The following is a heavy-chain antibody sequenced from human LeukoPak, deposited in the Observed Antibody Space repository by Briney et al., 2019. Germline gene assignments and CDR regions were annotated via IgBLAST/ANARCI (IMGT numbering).Heavy chain of an antibody. V-gene: IGHV4-34*01. CDR2: INHSGST. J-gene: IGHJ6*03. Sequence: SETLSLTCAVYGGSFSGYYWSWIRQPPGKGLEWIGEINHSGSTNYNPSLKSRVTISVDTSKNQFSLKLSSVTAADTAVYYCARTKPPYSSSRQSLYTSGRLGYYYYYYMDVWGKGTTVTVSS. CDR1: GGSFSGYY. CDR3: ARTKPPYSSSRQSLYTSGRLGYYYYYYMDV. D-gene: IGHD6-6*01.